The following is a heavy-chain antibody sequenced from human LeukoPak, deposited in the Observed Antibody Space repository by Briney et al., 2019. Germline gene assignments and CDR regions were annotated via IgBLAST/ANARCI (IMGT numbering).Heavy chain of an antibody. Sequence: GGSLRLSCTASGFTFGDYAMNWVRQAPGKGLEWVCFIRSKASGGTTEYAASVKGRFTSSRDDSKSIACLQMDSLRTEDTSVYYCTRIIDARMDVWGQGTTVTVSS. J-gene: IGHJ6*02. V-gene: IGHV3-49*04. D-gene: IGHD2-2*01. CDR2: IRSKASGGTT. CDR1: GFTFGDYA. CDR3: TRIIDARMDV.